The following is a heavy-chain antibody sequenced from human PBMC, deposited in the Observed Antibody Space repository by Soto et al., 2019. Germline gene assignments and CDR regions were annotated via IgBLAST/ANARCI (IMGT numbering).Heavy chain of an antibody. CDR3: AREETYCSGGSCYSSWFDP. Sequence: QVQLVQSGAEVKKPGASVKVSCKASGYTFTGYYMHWVRQAPGQGLEWMGWINPNSGGTNYAQKFQGWVTMTRDTSLSPAYMELSRLRSDDTAVYYCAREETYCSGGSCYSSWFDPWGQGTLVTVSS. CDR1: GYTFTGYY. V-gene: IGHV1-2*04. J-gene: IGHJ5*02. CDR2: INPNSGGT. D-gene: IGHD2-15*01.